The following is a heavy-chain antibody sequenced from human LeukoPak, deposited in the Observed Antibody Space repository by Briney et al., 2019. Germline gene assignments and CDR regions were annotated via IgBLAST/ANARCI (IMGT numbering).Heavy chain of an antibody. CDR2: INPNSGGT. Sequence: GASVKVSCKASGYTFTGYYMHWVRQAPGQGLEWMGWINPNSGGTNYAQKFQGRVTMTRDTSISTAYMELNRLRSDDTAVYYCARGARQIPVAGDLLLEYWGQGTLVTVSS. V-gene: IGHV1-2*02. D-gene: IGHD6-19*01. CDR3: ARGARQIPVAGDLLLEY. J-gene: IGHJ4*02. CDR1: GYTFTGYY.